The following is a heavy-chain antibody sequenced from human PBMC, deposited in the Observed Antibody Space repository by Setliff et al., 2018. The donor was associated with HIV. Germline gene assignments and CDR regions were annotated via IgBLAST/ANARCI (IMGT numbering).Heavy chain of an antibody. V-gene: IGHV4-59*08. CDR2: IYNSEMI. J-gene: IGHJ4*02. D-gene: IGHD3-10*01. CDR1: GASISSDT. Sequence: SETLSLTCIVSGASISSDTWSWIRQPPGKGLQWIGFIYNSEMINYNPSLKSRVSMSLDTSKNQILLRLSSVTAADTAVYYCARLSGGMVPNYWGQGTLVTVSS. CDR3: ARLSGGMVPNY.